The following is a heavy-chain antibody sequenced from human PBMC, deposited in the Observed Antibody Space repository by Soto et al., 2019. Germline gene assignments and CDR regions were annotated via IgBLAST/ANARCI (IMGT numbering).Heavy chain of an antibody. J-gene: IGHJ4*02. CDR1: GFSFNTTGVG. CDR2: IYWDDDK. Sequence: QITLKESGPTLVKPTQPLTLTCTFSGFSFNTTGVGVGWIRQPPGRPLEWLTIIYWDDDKRYSPSLKSRLTLTKDTSTDQVVLTLTNMDPVDTGTYFCAHRAVLCSGGTCYSHPFDSWGQGTLVTVSS. V-gene: IGHV2-5*02. CDR3: AHRAVLCSGGTCYSHPFDS. D-gene: IGHD2-15*01.